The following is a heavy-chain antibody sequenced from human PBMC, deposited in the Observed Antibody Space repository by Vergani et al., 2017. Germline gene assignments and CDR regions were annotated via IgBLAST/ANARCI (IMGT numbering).Heavy chain of an antibody. CDR3: ARPHGDILPPDPRRLDY. J-gene: IGHJ4*02. CDR1: ESTFSDYN. V-gene: IGHV1-46*03. CDR2: INPSGGST. Sequence: QVQLMQSGPVMKKPGGSMKVSFQASESTFSDYNIHWVRQAPGQGLEWMGIINPSGGSTTYAQQFQGRLTMTRDTSTSTVYMDLSNLRSEDTAVYYCARPHGDILPPDPRRLDYWGQGTLVTVSS.